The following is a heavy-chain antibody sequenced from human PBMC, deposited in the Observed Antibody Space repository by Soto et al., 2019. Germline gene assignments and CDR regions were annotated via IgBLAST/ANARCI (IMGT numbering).Heavy chain of an antibody. V-gene: IGHV4-31*03. D-gene: IGHD3-22*01. J-gene: IGHJ4*02. Sequence: SETLSLTCTVSGGSIGSGGYYWSWIRQHPGKGLEWIGYIYYSGSTYYNPSLKSRVTISVDTSKNQFSLKLSSVTAADTAVYYCARGFGSRYYDSSGPYGIDYWGQGTLVTVSS. CDR3: ARGFGSRYYDSSGPYGIDY. CDR2: IYYSGST. CDR1: GGSIGSGGYY.